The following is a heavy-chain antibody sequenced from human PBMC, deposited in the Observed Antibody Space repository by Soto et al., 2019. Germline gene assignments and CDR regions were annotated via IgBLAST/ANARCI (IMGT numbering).Heavy chain of an antibody. D-gene: IGHD4-17*01. J-gene: IGHJ3*02. Sequence: PGGSLRLSCAASGFTFSSYAMSWVRQAPGKGLEWVSAISGSGGSTYYADSVKGRFTISRDNSKNTLYLQMNSLRAEDTAVYYCAKGPYDYGDYADAFDIWGQGTMVTVSS. CDR1: GFTFSSYA. V-gene: IGHV3-23*01. CDR2: ISGSGGST. CDR3: AKGPYDYGDYADAFDI.